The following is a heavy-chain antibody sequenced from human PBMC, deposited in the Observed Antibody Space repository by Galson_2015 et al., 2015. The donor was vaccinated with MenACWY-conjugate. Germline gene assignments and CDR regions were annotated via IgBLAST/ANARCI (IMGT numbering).Heavy chain of an antibody. J-gene: IGHJ6*02. D-gene: IGHD1-26*01. Sequence: QSGAEVKKPGESLKISCKGSGYSFTNYWIGWVRQMPGKGLEWMGLIDPSNSNIRYSPPFQGQVTISADKSISTAYLQWSSLKASDTVMYYCARHPPGGRGMDVWGQGTTVTVSS. CDR2: IDPSNSNI. V-gene: IGHV5-51*01. CDR3: ARHPPGGRGMDV. CDR1: GYSFTNYW.